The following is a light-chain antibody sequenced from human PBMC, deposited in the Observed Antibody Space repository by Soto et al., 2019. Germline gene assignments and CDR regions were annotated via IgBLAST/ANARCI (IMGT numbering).Light chain of an antibody. CDR1: NSDVGGYNY. J-gene: IGLJ1*01. V-gene: IGLV2-14*01. Sequence: QSALTQPASVSGSPGQSITISCSGNNSDVGGYNYVSWYQQHPGKAPKLMIYDVSYRPSGISNRFSGSKSDNTASLTISGLQAEDEADYYCSSYTTSSLYVFGTGTKLTVL. CDR3: SSYTTSSLYV. CDR2: DVS.